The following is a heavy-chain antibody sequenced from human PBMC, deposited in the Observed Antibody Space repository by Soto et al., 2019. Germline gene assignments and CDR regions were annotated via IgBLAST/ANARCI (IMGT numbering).Heavy chain of an antibody. CDR2: INWNGAYS. J-gene: IGHJ3*01. D-gene: IGHD6-19*01. CDR3: ARVHSSGWYVEPYDA. V-gene: IGHV3-9*01. Sequence: EVQLVESGGNLGRPGESLRLSCAASGFKFDDYAFHWVRQAPGKGPEWVSGINWNGAYSGYADSVKGRFTISRDNAGNSVYLQMDSLSPEDTALYYCARVHSSGWYVEPYDAWGQGTMVTVSS. CDR1: GFKFDDYA.